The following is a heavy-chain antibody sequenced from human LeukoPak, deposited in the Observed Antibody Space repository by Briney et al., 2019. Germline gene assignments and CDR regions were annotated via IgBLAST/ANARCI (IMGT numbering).Heavy chain of an antibody. CDR1: GFTFSSYS. D-gene: IGHD3-16*01. CDR3: ARDNTFGGVRDAYFDY. V-gene: IGHV3-21*01. Sequence: PGGSLRLSCAASGFTFSSYSMNWVRQAPGKGLEWVSSISSSSSYIYYADSVKGRFTISRDNAKNSLYLQMNSLRAEDTAVYYCARDNTFGGVRDAYFDYWGQGTLVTVSS. J-gene: IGHJ4*02. CDR2: ISSSSSYI.